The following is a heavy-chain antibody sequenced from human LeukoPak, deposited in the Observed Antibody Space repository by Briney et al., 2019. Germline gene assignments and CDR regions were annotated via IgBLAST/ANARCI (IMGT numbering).Heavy chain of an antibody. J-gene: IGHJ4*02. CDR1: GFTFSSYS. D-gene: IGHD1-1*01. CDR3: AREEVQLERRFDY. Sequence: GGSLRLSCAASGFTFSSYSMNWVRQAPGKGLEWVSYISSSSSTIYYADSVKGRFTISRDNAKNSLYLQMNSLRAEDTAVYYCAREEVQLERRFDYWGQGTLVTVSS. V-gene: IGHV3-48*01. CDR2: ISSSSSTI.